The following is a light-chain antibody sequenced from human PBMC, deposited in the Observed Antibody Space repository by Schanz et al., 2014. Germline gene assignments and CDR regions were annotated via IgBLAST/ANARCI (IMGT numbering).Light chain of an antibody. V-gene: IGLV2-14*03. Sequence: QSALTQPASVSGSPGQSITISCTGTSGDVGAYNYVSWYQHHPGKAPKLMIYDVSNRPSGVSNRFSGSKSGNTASLTISGLQAEDEADYYCSSHPGTTRLFGTGTKLTVL. CDR1: SGDVGAYNY. CDR3: SSHPGTTRL. J-gene: IGLJ1*01. CDR2: DVS.